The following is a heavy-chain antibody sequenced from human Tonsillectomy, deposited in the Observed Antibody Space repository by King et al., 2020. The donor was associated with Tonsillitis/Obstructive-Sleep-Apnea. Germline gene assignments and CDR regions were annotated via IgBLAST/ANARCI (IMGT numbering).Heavy chain of an antibody. D-gene: IGHD1-1*01. CDR1: DFSLTTGGVG. J-gene: IGHJ5*02. CDR2: IYWDDDK. Sequence: TLKESGPTLVKPTQTLTLTCTFSDFSLTTGGVGVGWIRQPPGKALEWLALIYWDDDKRYSPSLKSRLTITKDTSKNQAVLTMTNMDTVDTATYYCAHPNEETCFDPWGQGTLVTVSS. V-gene: IGHV2-5*02. CDR3: AHPNEETCFDP.